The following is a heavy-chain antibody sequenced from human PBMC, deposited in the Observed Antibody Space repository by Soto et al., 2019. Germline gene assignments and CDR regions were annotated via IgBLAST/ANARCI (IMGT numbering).Heavy chain of an antibody. D-gene: IGHD1-7*01. CDR1: GGTFSTFP. CDR2: ILPVSGTT. CDR3: ARDRTGTTLGYFDY. V-gene: IGHV1-69*13. J-gene: IGHJ4*02. Sequence: GASVKVSCKSSGGTFSTFPINWVRQAPGQGLEWMGAILPVSGTTNYAQKFQGRVTFSADESTTTAYMEVSSLRSEDTAVYYCARDRTGTTLGYFDYWGQGTQVTVSS.